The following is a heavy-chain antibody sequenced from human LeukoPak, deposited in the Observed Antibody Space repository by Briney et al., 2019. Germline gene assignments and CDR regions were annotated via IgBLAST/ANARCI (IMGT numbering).Heavy chain of an antibody. J-gene: IGHJ6*03. CDR3: ARRNYYYYMDV. CDR1: GGSISSYY. V-gene: IGHV4-4*07. Sequence: ASETLSLTCTVSGGSISSYYWSWIRQPAGKGLEWVGRLYSSGSTNYNPSLKSRVTMSVDTSKNQFSLKVSSVTAADTAVYYCARRNYYYYMDVWGKGTTVTVSS. CDR2: LYSSGST.